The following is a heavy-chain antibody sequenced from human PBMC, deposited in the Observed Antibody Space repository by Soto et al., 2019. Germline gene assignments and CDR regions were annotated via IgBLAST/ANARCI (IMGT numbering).Heavy chain of an antibody. CDR3: TIAAAGTVNYNYYYYMDV. V-gene: IGHV4-4*02. Sequence: SETLSLTCAVSSGSISSSNWWSWVRQPPGKGLEWIGEIYHSGSTNYNPSLKSRVTISVDKSKNQFSLKLSSVTAADTAVYYCTIAAAGTVNYNYYYYMDVWGKGTTVTVSS. D-gene: IGHD6-13*01. J-gene: IGHJ6*03. CDR2: IYHSGST. CDR1: SGSISSSNW.